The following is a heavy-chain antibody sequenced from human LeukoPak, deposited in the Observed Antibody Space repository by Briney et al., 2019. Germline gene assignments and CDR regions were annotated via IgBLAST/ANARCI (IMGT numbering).Heavy chain of an antibody. CDR2: IYYSGST. Sequence: KPSETLSLTCTVSGGSISSYYWSWIRQPPGKGLEWIGYIYYSGSTNYNPSLKSRVTISVDTSKNQFSLKLSSVTAADTAVYYCVRDKVNWYFDLWGRGTLVTVSS. V-gene: IGHV4-59*01. CDR1: GGSISSYY. J-gene: IGHJ2*01. CDR3: VRDKVNWYFDL.